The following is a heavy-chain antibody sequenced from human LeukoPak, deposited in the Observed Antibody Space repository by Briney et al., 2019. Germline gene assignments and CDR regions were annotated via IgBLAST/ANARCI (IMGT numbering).Heavy chain of an antibody. Sequence: GGSLRLSCAASGFTLSSYWIHWVRQGPGKALVWVSRSNSDGSIQQYADPVKGRFTISRDNAKKTLHMQRNSLRAEDTAVYYCVRGSNDWYGMDYWGQGTLATVSA. CDR3: VRGSNDWYGMDY. D-gene: IGHD6-19*01. CDR2: SNSDGSIQ. CDR1: GFTLSSYW. V-gene: IGHV3-74*01. J-gene: IGHJ4*02.